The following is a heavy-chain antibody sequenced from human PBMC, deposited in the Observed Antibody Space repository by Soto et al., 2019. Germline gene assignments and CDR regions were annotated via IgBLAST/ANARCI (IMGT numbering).Heavy chain of an antibody. Sequence: GGSLRLSCAASGFTFSSYGVHWVRQAPGKGLEWVAVISYDGSNKYYADSVKGRFTISRDNSKNTLYLQMNSLRAEDTAVYYCAKDTGGVGTIFGVVTTDYYGMDVWGQGTTVTVSS. CDR1: GFTFSSYG. V-gene: IGHV3-30*18. J-gene: IGHJ6*02. D-gene: IGHD3-3*01. CDR3: AKDTGGVGTIFGVVTTDYYGMDV. CDR2: ISYDGSNK.